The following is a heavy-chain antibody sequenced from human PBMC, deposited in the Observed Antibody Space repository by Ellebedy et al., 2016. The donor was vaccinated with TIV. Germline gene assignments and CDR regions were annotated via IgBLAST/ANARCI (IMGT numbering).Heavy chain of an antibody. V-gene: IGHV4-39*01. CDR1: GGSISSSSYF. CDR3: ARPLRSTVTTSIYFDY. Sequence: SETLSLXXTVSGGSISSSSYFWGWIRQPPGKGLEWIGIIYYSGSTYYSPSLNSRVSISVDTSKNQFSLNLSSVTASDTAVYYCARPLRSTVTTSIYFDYWGQGTLVTVSS. CDR2: IYYSGST. J-gene: IGHJ4*02. D-gene: IGHD4-17*01.